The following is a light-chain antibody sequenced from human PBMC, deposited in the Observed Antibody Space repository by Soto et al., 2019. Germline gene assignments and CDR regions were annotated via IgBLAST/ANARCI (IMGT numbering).Light chain of an antibody. CDR1: SSNVGDYNY. CDR3: CSYAGNYIYV. Sequence: QSVLTQPRSVSGSPGQSVTISCTVTSSNVGDYNYVSWYQQHPGKAPKVMIYDVTKRPAGVPDRFSGSKSGNSASLTISGLQAEDEADYYCCSYAGNYIYVFGTGTKVTVL. J-gene: IGLJ1*01. V-gene: IGLV2-11*01. CDR2: DVT.